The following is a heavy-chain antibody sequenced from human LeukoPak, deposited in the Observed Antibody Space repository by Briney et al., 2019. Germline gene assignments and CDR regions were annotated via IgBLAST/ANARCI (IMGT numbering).Heavy chain of an antibody. Sequence: GGSLRLSCAAXGXXFSXXWMRXXRXAPGKGLEWVANIKQDGSEKNYVDSVKGRFTISRDNAKNSLYLQMNSLRAEDTAVYYCASGLELDYWGQGTLVTVSS. CDR2: IKQDGSEK. CDR3: ASGLELDY. V-gene: IGHV3-7*03. CDR1: GXXFSXXW. J-gene: IGHJ4*02.